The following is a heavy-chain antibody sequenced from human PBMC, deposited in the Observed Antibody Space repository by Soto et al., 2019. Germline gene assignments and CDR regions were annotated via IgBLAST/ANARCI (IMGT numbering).Heavy chain of an antibody. CDR2: IYYSGST. CDR1: GGSISSYY. Sequence: SETLSLTCTVSGGSISSYYWSWIRQPPGKGLEWIGYIYYSGSTNYNPSLKSRVTISVDTSKNQFSLKLSSVTAADTAVYYCARAIERSEACFEIWGQGTMVTVSS. J-gene: IGHJ3*02. D-gene: IGHD1-1*01. CDR3: ARAIERSEACFEI. V-gene: IGHV4-59*01.